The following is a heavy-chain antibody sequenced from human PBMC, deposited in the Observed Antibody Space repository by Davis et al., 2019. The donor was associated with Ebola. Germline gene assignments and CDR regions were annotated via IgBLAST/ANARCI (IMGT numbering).Heavy chain of an antibody. D-gene: IGHD3-9*01. V-gene: IGHV1-18*04. J-gene: IGHJ4*02. CDR2: ISGFNTNT. Sequence: ASVTVSCQSSGYTFTSYGLVWVRQAPGLGLEWMGWISGFNTNTHFAQKFQGRVTVSKDTSTNTAYMDLRSLTSDDTAIYYCARAPNYDVLTGTSSYYFDYWGQGTLVTVSS. CDR1: GYTFTSYG. CDR3: ARAPNYDVLTGTSSYYFDY.